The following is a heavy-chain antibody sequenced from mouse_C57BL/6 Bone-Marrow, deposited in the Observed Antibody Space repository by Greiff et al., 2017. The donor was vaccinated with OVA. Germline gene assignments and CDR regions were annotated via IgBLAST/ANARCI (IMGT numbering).Heavy chain of an antibody. V-gene: IGHV5-6*01. J-gene: IGHJ4*01. CDR3: ARHSLLITTVVAPYYAMDY. CDR1: GFTFSSYG. D-gene: IGHD1-1*01. CDR2: ISSGGSYT. Sequence: EVQVVESGGDLVKPGGSLKLSCAASGFTFSSYGMSWVRQTPDKRLEWVATISSGGSYTYYPDSVKGRFTISRDNAKNTLYLQMSSLKSEDTAMYYCARHSLLITTVVAPYYAMDYWGQGTSVTVSS.